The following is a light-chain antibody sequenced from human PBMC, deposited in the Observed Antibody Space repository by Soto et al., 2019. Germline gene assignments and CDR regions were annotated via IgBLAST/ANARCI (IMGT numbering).Light chain of an antibody. CDR3: QQSYNTPWT. J-gene: IGKJ1*01. Sequence: DIQMTQSPSSLSASVGDRVTITCRASQSXXSYLNWYQQKPGKAPNLLIHAASSLQSGVPSRFSGSGSGTDFTLTISSLQPEDFATYYCQQSYNTPWTFGQGTKVEIK. V-gene: IGKV1-39*01. CDR1: QSXXSY. CDR2: AAS.